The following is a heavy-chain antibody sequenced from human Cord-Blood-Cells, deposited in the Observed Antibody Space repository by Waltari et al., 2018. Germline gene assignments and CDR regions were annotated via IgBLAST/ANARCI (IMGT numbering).Heavy chain of an antibody. J-gene: IGHJ5*02. V-gene: IGHV3-23*01. D-gene: IGHD4-4*01. CDR1: GFPFRSLA. CDR2: ISGSGGST. CDR3: AKADDYKYNWFDP. Sequence: EVQLLESGGGLVQPGGSLGLSGAVSGFPFRSLAMRWVRQAPGKGLEWVSAISGSGGSTYYADSVKGRFTISRDNSKNTLYLQMNSLRAEDTAVYYCAKADDYKYNWFDPWGQGTLVTVSS.